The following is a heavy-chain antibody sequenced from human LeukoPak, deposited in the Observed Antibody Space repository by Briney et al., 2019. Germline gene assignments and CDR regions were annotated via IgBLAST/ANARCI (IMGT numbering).Heavy chain of an antibody. CDR3: ARDHGDYPLGWFDP. V-gene: IGHV1-2*02. Sequence: ASVKVSYKASGYTFTGYYMHWVRQAPGQGLEWMGWINPNSGGTNYAQKFQGRVTMTRDTSISTAYMELSRLRSDDTAVYYCARDHGDYPLGWFDPWGQGTLVTVSS. D-gene: IGHD4-17*01. J-gene: IGHJ5*02. CDR1: GYTFTGYY. CDR2: INPNSGGT.